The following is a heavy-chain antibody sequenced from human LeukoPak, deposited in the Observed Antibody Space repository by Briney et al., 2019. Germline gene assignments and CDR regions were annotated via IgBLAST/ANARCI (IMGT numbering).Heavy chain of an antibody. CDR2: IYTSGST. Sequence: SETLSLTCTVSGGSISSYYWSWIRQPAGKGLEWIGRIYTSGSTTYNPSLKSRVTMSVDTSKNQFSLKLSSVTAAGTAIYSCARDSGTTGEVKFDPWGQGTLVTVSS. CDR1: GGSISSYY. V-gene: IGHV4-4*07. J-gene: IGHJ5*02. D-gene: IGHD3-10*01. CDR3: ARDSGTTGEVKFDP.